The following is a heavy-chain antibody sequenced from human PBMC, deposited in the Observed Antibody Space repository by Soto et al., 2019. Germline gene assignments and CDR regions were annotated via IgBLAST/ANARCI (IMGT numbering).Heavy chain of an antibody. CDR1: GLTFSSYD. Sequence: EVQLLESGGGLVQPGGSMRLSCVGSGLTFSSYDMTWVRQAPGKGLEWVSSFSFYGRRDNTYYADSVKGRFTISRDNSRNTVYLQMDNLRVEDTAVYYCAKSLYNENCGPNDHWGQGTLVTVSS. D-gene: IGHD1-20*01. CDR2: FSFYGRRDNT. J-gene: IGHJ4*02. V-gene: IGHV3-23*01. CDR3: AKSLYNENCGPNDH.